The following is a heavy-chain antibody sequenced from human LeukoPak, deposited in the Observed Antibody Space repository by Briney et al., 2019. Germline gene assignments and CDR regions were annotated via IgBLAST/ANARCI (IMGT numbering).Heavy chain of an antibody. CDR3: ARTRGRSGSYGHFDY. D-gene: IGHD1-26*01. V-gene: IGHV4-4*07. CDR1: GPSISSYY. Sequence: PSETLSLTCSVSGPSISSYYWTWIRQPAGEGLEWIGRIYTSGSTNYNPSLKSRVTMSVDTSKNQFSLKLSSVTAADTAVYYCARTRGRSGSYGHFDYWGQGTLVTVSS. CDR2: IYTSGST. J-gene: IGHJ4*02.